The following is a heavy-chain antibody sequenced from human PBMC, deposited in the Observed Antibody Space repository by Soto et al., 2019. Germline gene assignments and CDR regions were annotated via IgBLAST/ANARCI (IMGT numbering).Heavy chain of an antibody. J-gene: IGHJ5*02. V-gene: IGHV1-18*04. Sequence: QVQLVQSGAEVKKPGASVKVSCKASGYTFTSYGISWVRQAPGQGLEWMGWISAYNGNTNYAQKLQGRVTMTTDTPTSKAYRELRSLRADDTAVYYCAIERNYYGSGSYYNVWFGPWAQGTLVTVSS. D-gene: IGHD3-10*01. CDR1: GYTFTSYG. CDR3: AIERNYYGSGSYYNVWFGP. CDR2: ISAYNGNT.